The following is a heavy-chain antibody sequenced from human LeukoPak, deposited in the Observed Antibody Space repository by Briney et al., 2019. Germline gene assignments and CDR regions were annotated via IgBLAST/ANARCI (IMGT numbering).Heavy chain of an antibody. D-gene: IGHD6-6*01. Sequence: SETLSLTCTVSGASIISSSYYWGWIRQPPGKGLEWIGSIHYSGSTYYNPSFKSRVSISGDTSKKQFSLKLTSVTAADAAVYYCARHGVTSRPRALDIWGQGTMVTVSS. CDR3: ARHGVTSRPRALDI. CDR1: GASIISSSYY. CDR2: IHYSGST. J-gene: IGHJ3*02. V-gene: IGHV4-39*01.